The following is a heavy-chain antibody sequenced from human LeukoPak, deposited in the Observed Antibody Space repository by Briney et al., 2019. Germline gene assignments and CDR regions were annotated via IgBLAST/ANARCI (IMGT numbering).Heavy chain of an antibody. CDR2: IESRAGGGSI. CDR3: TTDRKVGAIPYDY. CDR1: GLTFNDAW. D-gene: IGHD3-16*01. Sequence: GGSLRLSCAVSGLTFNDAWMNWIRQAPGKGLEWVGRIESRAGGGSIYYATPVKGRFIISRDDSRNVLYVQMNSLKIEDTAVYYCTTDRKVGAIPYDYWGQGALVIVSS. J-gene: IGHJ4*02. V-gene: IGHV3-15*07.